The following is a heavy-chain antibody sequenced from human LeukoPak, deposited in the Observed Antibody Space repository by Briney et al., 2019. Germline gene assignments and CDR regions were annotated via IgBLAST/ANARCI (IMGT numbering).Heavy chain of an antibody. CDR2: IYSGGGT. D-gene: IGHD6-13*01. Sequence: GGSLRLSCAASGFTVSSNYMNWVRQAPGKGLEWVSIIYSGGGTYYADSVKGRFTISRDNSKNTLYLQMNSLRAEDTAVYYCARDHDSSSWDYYYYGMDVWGQGTTVTVSS. J-gene: IGHJ6*02. V-gene: IGHV3-53*01. CDR1: GFTVSSNY. CDR3: ARDHDSSSWDYYYYGMDV.